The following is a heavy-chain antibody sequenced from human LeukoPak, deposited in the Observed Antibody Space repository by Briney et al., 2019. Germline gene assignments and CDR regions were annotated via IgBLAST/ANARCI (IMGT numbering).Heavy chain of an antibody. Sequence: GSLRLSCAASGFTFSSYSMNWVRQAPGKGLEWVSYISSSSSTIYYADSVKGRFTISRDNAKNSLYLQMNSLRAEDTAVYYCARGGWELHLDYWGQGTLVTVSS. D-gene: IGHD1-26*01. CDR2: ISSSSSTI. V-gene: IGHV3-48*01. J-gene: IGHJ4*02. CDR3: ARGGWELHLDY. CDR1: GFTFSSYS.